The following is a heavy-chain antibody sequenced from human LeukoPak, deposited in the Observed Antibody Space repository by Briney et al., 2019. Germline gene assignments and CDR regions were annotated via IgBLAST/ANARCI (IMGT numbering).Heavy chain of an antibody. J-gene: IGHJ4*02. V-gene: IGHV3-23*01. CDR3: AKGCSGGSCYSFAY. CDR1: GFTFSSYG. D-gene: IGHD2-15*01. CDR2: ISGSGGST. Sequence: GGSLRLSCAASGFTFSSYGMSWVRQAPGKGLEWVSAISGSGGSTYYADSVKGRFTISRDNSKNTLYLQMNSLRAEDTAVYYCAKGCSGGSCYSFAYWGQGTLVTVSS.